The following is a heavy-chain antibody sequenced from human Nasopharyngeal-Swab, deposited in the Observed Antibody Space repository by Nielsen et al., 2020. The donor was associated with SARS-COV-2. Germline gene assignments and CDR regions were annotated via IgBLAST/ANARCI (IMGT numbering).Heavy chain of an antibody. Sequence: GESLKISCAASGFTVSSNYMSWVRQAPGKGREWVSVIYSGGSTYYADSVKGRFTISRDNSKNTLYLQMNSLRAEDTAVYYCARGIVGATWGQGTLVTVSS. CDR2: IYSGGST. CDR3: ARGIVGAT. J-gene: IGHJ5*02. CDR1: GFTVSSNY. V-gene: IGHV3-53*01. D-gene: IGHD1-26*01.